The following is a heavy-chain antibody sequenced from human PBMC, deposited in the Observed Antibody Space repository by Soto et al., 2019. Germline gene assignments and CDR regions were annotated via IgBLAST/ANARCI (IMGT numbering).Heavy chain of an antibody. CDR1: GFTFGGYG. D-gene: IGHD6-25*01. J-gene: IGHJ4*02. CDR2: IWDDGSNK. CDR3: ARNRGACSGSTCYFDF. V-gene: IGHV3-33*01. Sequence: GGSLRLSCAASGFTFGGYGMHWVRQAPGKALQWVAIIWDDGSNKYYADSVKGRFTISRDNSKNTLYLQMDSLRAEDTAVYYCARNRGACSGSTCYFDFWGRGALVTVSS.